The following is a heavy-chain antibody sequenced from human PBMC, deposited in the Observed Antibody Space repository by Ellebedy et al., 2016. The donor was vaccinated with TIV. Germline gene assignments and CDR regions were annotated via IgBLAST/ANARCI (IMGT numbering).Heavy chain of an antibody. V-gene: IGHV1-69*13. Sequence: SVKVSXXASGGTFSSYAISWVRQAPGQGLEWMGGIIPIFGTANYAQKFQGRVTITADESTSTAYMELSSLRSEDTAVYYCARATVGYNYHNYYYYYMDVWGKGTTVTVSS. CDR3: ARATVGYNYHNYYYYYMDV. D-gene: IGHD5-24*01. J-gene: IGHJ6*03. CDR2: IIPIFGTA. CDR1: GGTFSSYA.